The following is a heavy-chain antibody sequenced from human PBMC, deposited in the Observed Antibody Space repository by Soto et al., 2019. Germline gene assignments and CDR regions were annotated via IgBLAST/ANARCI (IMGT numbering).Heavy chain of an antibody. J-gene: IGHJ6*02. CDR1: GFTFSSYA. V-gene: IGHV3-64D*06. CDR2: ISSNGGST. CDR3: VKDRRSSWYNYYYYGMDV. D-gene: IGHD6-13*01. Sequence: GGSLRLSCSASGFTFSSYAMHWVRQAPGKGLEYVSAISSNGGSTYYVDSVKGRFTISRGNSKNTLYLQMSSLRAEDTAVYYCVKDRRSSWYNYYYYGMDVWGQGTTVTVSS.